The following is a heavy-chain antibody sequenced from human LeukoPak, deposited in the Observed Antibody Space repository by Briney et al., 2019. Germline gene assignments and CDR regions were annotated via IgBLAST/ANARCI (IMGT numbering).Heavy chain of an antibody. CDR1: GGSISSDGYS. D-gene: IGHD5-24*01. CDR2: IYHSGST. V-gene: IGHV4-30-2*01. Sequence: SQTLSLTCAVSGGSISSDGYSWSWIRQPPGKGLGWIGYIYHSGSTYYNPSLKSRVTVSVDRSKNQFSLKLSSVTVADTAVYYCARGDGYIQVDYWGQGTLVTVSS. J-gene: IGHJ4*02. CDR3: ARGDGYIQVDY.